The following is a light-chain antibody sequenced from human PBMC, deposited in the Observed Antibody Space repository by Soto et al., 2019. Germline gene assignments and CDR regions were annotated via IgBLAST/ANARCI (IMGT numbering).Light chain of an antibody. CDR1: SSDVGGYNF. J-gene: IGLJ1*01. V-gene: IGLV2-8*01. CDR3: NSYAGSNNLGFV. CDR2: EVS. Sequence: QSVLTQPPSASGSPGQAGTISCAGTSSDVGGYNFVSWYQQHPGKAPKLMIYEVSKRPSGVPDRFSGSKSGNTASLTVSGLQAEDEADYYCNSYAGSNNLGFVFGTGTKVTVL.